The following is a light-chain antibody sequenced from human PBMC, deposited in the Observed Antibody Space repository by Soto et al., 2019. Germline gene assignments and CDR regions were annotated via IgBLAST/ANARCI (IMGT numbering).Light chain of an antibody. Sequence: QSVLTQPPSVSAAPGQTVTISCSGSSSNVGSNYVSWYQQLPGAAPKLLIYDNSERHSGTPDLFSGSKSGTSATLGITGLQTGDEAEYYCGTWDGSLTAVVFGGGTKLTVL. CDR3: GTWDGSLTAVV. J-gene: IGLJ2*01. CDR1: SSNVGSNY. CDR2: DNS. V-gene: IGLV1-51*01.